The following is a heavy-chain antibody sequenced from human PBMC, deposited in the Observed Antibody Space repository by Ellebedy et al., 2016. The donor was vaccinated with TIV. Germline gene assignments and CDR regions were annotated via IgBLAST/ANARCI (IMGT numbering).Heavy chain of an antibody. D-gene: IGHD6-13*01. CDR2: MYYRGDT. J-gene: IGHJ5*02. CDR3: ARGGYASSWYRGGAKWFDP. V-gene: IGHV4-31*03. CDR1: GASISSGGSY. Sequence: MPSETLSLTCTVSGASISSGGSYWAWIRQPPGKGLEWIGYMYYRGDTYYNPSLRSRVTLSVDTSANQFSLNLSSVTAADTAIYYCARGGYASSWYRGGAKWFDPWGQGTLVTASS.